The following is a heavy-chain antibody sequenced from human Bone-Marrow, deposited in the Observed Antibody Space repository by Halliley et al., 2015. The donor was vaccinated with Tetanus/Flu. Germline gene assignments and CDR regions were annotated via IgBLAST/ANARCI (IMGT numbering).Heavy chain of an antibody. CDR3: ARDRGNRYYDRSGAFDV. Sequence: SLRLSCAASGFTFSSYNMNWIRQAPGKGLEWVSSISSSSTYTYYADSVKGRFTISRDNAKNSLYLQMNSLRAEDTAVYYCARDRGNRYYDRSGAFDVWGLGTMVSVS. D-gene: IGHD3-22*01. CDR1: GFTFSSYN. J-gene: IGHJ3*01. V-gene: IGHV3-21*01. CDR2: ISSSSTYT.